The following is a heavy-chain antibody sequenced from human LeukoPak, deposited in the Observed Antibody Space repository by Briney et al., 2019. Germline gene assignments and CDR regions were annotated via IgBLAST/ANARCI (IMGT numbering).Heavy chain of an antibody. CDR3: ARHATGTDPDSHRVARAFDI. CDR1: GGSISSGGYY. D-gene: IGHD1-1*01. V-gene: IGHV4-34*01. Sequence: PSETLSLTCAVSGGSISSGGYYWSWIRQPPGKGLEWIGEINHSGSTNYNPSLKSRVTISVDTSKNQFSLKLSSVTAADTAVYYCARHATGTDPDSHRVARAFDIWGQGIMVTVSS. CDR2: INHSGST. J-gene: IGHJ3*02.